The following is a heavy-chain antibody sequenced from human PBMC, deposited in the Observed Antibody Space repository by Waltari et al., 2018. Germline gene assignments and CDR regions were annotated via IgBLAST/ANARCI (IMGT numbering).Heavy chain of an antibody. CDR1: GFTFSSSW. CDR2: ISGDGAGT. V-gene: IGHV3-74*01. D-gene: IGHD5-18*01. Sequence: EVHLVESGGGLVRPGGSLRLSCAASGFTFSSSWMHWVRQATGKGPQWVARISGDGAGTHYADSVRGRFTISRDNANNMVYLQMNSLSDDDTATYFCARASISRDTGNTFDSWGQGNLVTVSS. CDR3: ARASISRDTGNTFDS. J-gene: IGHJ4*02.